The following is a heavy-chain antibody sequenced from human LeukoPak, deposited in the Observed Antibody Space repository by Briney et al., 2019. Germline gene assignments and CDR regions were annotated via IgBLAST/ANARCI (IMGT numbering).Heavy chain of an antibody. Sequence: GGSLRLSCAASGFTFSSYAVTWVRQAPGEGLEWVSSISGSGGSTYYADSVKGRFTISRDNSKNTLSLQLNSLRAEDTAVYYCAKGDCSSTSCSLGYWGQGTLVTVSS. D-gene: IGHD2-2*01. CDR3: AKGDCSSTSCSLGY. J-gene: IGHJ4*02. V-gene: IGHV3-23*01. CDR1: GFTFSSYA. CDR2: ISGSGGST.